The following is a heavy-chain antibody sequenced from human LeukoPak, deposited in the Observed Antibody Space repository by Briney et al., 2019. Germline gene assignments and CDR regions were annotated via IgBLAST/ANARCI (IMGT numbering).Heavy chain of an antibody. CDR3: ARGTAMVKNYFDY. V-gene: IGHV3-21*01. D-gene: IGHD5-18*01. J-gene: IGHJ4*02. CDR1: GFTFSSYS. Sequence: PGGSLRLSCAASGFTFSSYSMNWVRQAPGKGLEWVSSISSSSSYIYYADSVKGRFTISRDNAKNSLYLQMNSLRAEDTAVYYCARGTAMVKNYFDYWGQGTLVTVSS. CDR2: ISSSSSYI.